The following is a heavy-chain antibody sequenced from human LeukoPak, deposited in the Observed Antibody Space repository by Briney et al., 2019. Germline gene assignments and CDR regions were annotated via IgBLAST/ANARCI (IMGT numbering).Heavy chain of an antibody. CDR2: IYYSGST. CDR1: GGSFSSYY. Sequence: SETLSLTCAVYGGSFSSYYWGWIRQPPGKGLEWIGSIYYSGSTYYNPSLKSRVTISVDTSKNQFSLKLSSVTAADTAVYYCARAGDYGDYKYYFDYWGQGTLVTVSS. J-gene: IGHJ4*02. V-gene: IGHV4-34*01. D-gene: IGHD4-17*01. CDR3: ARAGDYGDYKYYFDY.